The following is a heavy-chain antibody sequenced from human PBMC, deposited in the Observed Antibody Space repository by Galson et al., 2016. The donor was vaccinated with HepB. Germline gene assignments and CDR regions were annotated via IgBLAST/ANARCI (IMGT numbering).Heavy chain of an antibody. CDR1: GFTFSTYT. J-gene: IGHJ4*02. D-gene: IGHD3-16*02. CDR2: ISSSSFFI. CDR3: AREGLHLGELSAQFDY. V-gene: IGHV3-21*04. Sequence: SLRLSCAASGFTFSTYTMNWVRQAPGKGLEWVSSISSSSFFIYYADTVKGRFTISRDNANNSLYLQINSLRAEDTAVYYCAREGLHLGELSAQFDYWGQGTLVTVSS.